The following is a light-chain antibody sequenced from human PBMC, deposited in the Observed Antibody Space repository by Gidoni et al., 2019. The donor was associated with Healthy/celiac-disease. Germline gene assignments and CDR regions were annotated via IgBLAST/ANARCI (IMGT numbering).Light chain of an antibody. V-gene: IGKV1-33*01. J-gene: IGKJ2*01. Sequence: DIQMTQSPSSLSASVGDRVNITCQASQDISNYLNWYQQKPGKAPKLLIYDASNLETGVPSRFSGSGSGTDFTFTISSLQPEDIATYYCQQYDNLPYTCGQGTKLEIK. CDR3: QQYDNLPYT. CDR2: DAS. CDR1: QDISNY.